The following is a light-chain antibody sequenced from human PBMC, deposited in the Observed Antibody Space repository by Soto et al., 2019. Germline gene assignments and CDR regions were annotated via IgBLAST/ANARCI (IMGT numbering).Light chain of an antibody. V-gene: IGLV2-14*01. CDR3: SSYAISSTLYV. CDR1: SSDVGAYNY. Sequence: QSALTQPASVSGSPGQSITVSCTGTSSDVGAYNYVSWYQQHPGKAPKLMIYEVANRPSGVSNRLSGSKSGDTASLTISGLQAEDEADYYCSSYAISSTLYVFGTGTKVTVL. CDR2: EVA. J-gene: IGLJ1*01.